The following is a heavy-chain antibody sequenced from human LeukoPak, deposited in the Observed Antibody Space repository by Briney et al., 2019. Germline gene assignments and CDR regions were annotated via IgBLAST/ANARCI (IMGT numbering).Heavy chain of an antibody. CDR2: IYYSGST. V-gene: IGHV4-59*01. Sequence: SETLSLTCTVSGGSISSYYWSWIRQPPGKGLEWIGYIYYSGSTNYNPSLKSRVTISVDTSKNQFSLKLSSVTAADTAVYYCARLAGDGVVPAAILAIDYWGQGTLVTVSS. CDR3: ARLAGDGVVPAAILAIDY. D-gene: IGHD2-2*01. CDR1: GGSISSYY. J-gene: IGHJ4*02.